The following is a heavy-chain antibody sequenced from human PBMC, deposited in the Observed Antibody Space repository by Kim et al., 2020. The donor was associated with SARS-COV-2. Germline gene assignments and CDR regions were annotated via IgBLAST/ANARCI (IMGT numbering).Heavy chain of an antibody. D-gene: IGHD3-10*01. CDR3: ARRESMVQGSPHFDY. J-gene: IGHJ4*02. CDR1: GGSVSSSYYY. CDR2: VYYSGSA. Sequence: SETLSLTCTVSGGSVSSSYYYWGWIRQPPGKGLDWIGSVYYSGSAYYNPSLKSRVTISLDTSKNHFSLKLSSVTAADTAVYYCARRESMVQGSPHFDYWGQGTLVTVSS. V-gene: IGHV4-39*02.